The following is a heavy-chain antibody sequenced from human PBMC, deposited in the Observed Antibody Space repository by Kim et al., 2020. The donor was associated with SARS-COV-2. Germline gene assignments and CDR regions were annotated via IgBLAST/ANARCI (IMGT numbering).Heavy chain of an antibody. V-gene: IGHV3-21*01. D-gene: IGHD1-1*01. CDR1: GFTFSSYS. J-gene: IGHJ6*03. CDR3: ARGVRLEIYYYYYMDV. Sequence: GGSLRLSCAASGFTFSSYSMNWVRQAPGKGLEWVSSISSSSYIYYADSVKGRFTISRDNAKNSLYLQMNSLRAEDTAVYYCARGVRLEIYYYYYMDVWGKGTTVTVSS. CDR2: ISSSSYI.